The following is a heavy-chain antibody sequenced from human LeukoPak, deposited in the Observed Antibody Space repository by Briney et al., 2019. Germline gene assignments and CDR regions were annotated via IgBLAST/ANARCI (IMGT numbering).Heavy chain of an antibody. D-gene: IGHD2-15*01. Sequence: PGGSLRLSCTASGFTFGDYVMSWVRQAPGKGLEWVSSISSSSSYIYYADSVKGRFTISRDNAKNSLYLQMNSLRAEDTALYYCANGGQGGWGQGTLVTVSS. CDR2: ISSSSSYI. J-gene: IGHJ4*02. CDR3: ANGGQGG. V-gene: IGHV3-21*04. CDR1: GFTFGDYV.